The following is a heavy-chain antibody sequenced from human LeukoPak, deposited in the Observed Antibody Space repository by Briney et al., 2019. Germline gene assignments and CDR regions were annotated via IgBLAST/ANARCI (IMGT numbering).Heavy chain of an antibody. CDR2: ISYDGSNK. D-gene: IGHD3-10*01. V-gene: IGHV3-30-3*01. CDR3: ARSGEIADDY. Sequence: QAPXXXXXWVAVISYDGSNKYYADSVKGRFTISRDNSKNTVYLQMNNLRAEDTAVYYCARSGEIADDYWGQGTLVTVSS. J-gene: IGHJ4*02.